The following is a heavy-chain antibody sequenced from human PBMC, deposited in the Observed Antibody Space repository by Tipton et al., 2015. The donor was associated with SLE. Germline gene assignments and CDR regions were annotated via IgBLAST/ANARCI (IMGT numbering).Heavy chain of an antibody. CDR2: TNSAGTTT. CDR1: GFTFNTYW. V-gene: IGHV3-74*03. Sequence: SLRLSCAASGFTFNTYWMHWVRQAPGKGLVWVSHTNSAGTTTTYADSVRGRFTISRDNAKNTVYLQMNSLRAEDTAVYYCEREAMTFDYWGQGTLVTVSS. CDR3: EREAMTFDY. D-gene: IGHD2/OR15-2a*01. J-gene: IGHJ4*02.